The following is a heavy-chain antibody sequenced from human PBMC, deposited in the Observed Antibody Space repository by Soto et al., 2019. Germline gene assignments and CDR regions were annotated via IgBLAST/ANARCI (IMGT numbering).Heavy chain of an antibody. Sequence: ASVKVSCKASGYTFTSYAMHWVRQAPGQRLEWMGWINAGNGNTKHSQKFQGRVTITRDTSASTAYMELSSLRSEDTAVYYCARGYCSGGSCYSGIDYWGQGTLVTVSS. J-gene: IGHJ4*02. CDR2: INAGNGNT. V-gene: IGHV1-3*01. D-gene: IGHD2-15*01. CDR1: GYTFTSYA. CDR3: ARGYCSGGSCYSGIDY.